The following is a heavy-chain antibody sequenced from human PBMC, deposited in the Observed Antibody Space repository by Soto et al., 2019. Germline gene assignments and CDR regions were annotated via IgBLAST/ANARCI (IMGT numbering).Heavy chain of an antibody. CDR3: ARDRVVPAASWFDP. J-gene: IGHJ5*02. CDR2: IWYDGSNK. Sequence: QVQLVESGGGVVQPGRSLRLSCAASGFTFSSYGMHWVRQAPGKGLEWGAVIWYDGSNKYYADSVKGRFTISRDNSKNTLYLQMNSLRAEDTAVYYCARDRVVPAASWFDPWGQGTLVTVSS. CDR1: GFTFSSYG. D-gene: IGHD2-2*01. V-gene: IGHV3-33*01.